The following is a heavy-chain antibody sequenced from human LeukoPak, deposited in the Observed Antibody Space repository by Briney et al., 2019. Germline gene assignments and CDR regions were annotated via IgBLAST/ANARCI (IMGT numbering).Heavy chain of an antibody. CDR3: VSFYETN. D-gene: IGHD2-2*01. CDR2: VNSDGSWT. V-gene: IGHV3-74*01. CDR1: GNYL. Sequence: PGGSLRLSCAASGNYLMHWVRQAPGKGLVWVSHVNSDGSWTSHADSVKGRFTIFKDNAKNTVYLQMNNLRTEDTAVYYCVSFYETNWGRGTLVTVSS. J-gene: IGHJ4*02.